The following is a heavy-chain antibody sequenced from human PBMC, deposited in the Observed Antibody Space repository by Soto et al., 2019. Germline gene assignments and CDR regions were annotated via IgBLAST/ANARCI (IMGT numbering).Heavy chain of an antibody. D-gene: IGHD2-15*01. CDR2: ISYDGSNK. CDR3: ARDIGSDLYGFDY. J-gene: IGHJ4*02. Sequence: GGSLRLSCAASGFAFSSYAMHWVRQAPGKGLEWVVVISYDGSNKYYADSVKGRFTISRDNSKNTLYLQMNSLRAEDTAVYYCARDIGSDLYGFDYWGQGTLVTVPS. CDR1: GFAFSSYA. V-gene: IGHV3-30-3*01.